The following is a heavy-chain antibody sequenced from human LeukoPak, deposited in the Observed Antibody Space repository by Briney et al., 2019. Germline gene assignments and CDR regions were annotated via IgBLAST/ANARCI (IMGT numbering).Heavy chain of an antibody. CDR1: GDSVSSNTGT. CDR3: ARGWLQYVQ. CDR2: TYYRSKWYN. D-gene: IGHD5-24*01. Sequence: SQTLSLTCAISGDSVSSNTGTWNWIRQSPSRGLEWLGRTYYRSKWYNDYAVSAKSRITINPDTSKNQFSLQLNSVTPEDTAVYYCARGWLQYVQWGQGTPVTVSS. V-gene: IGHV6-1*01. J-gene: IGHJ4*02.